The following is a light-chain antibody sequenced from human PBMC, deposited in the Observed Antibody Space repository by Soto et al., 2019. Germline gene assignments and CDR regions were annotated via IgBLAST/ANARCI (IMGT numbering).Light chain of an antibody. CDR1: QNVNSN. CDR2: NVS. V-gene: IGKV3-15*01. J-gene: IGKJ2*01. CDR3: QQYNTLNT. Sequence: EIAMTQSPATLSVSPGERATVSCRASQNVNSNLVWYQQKPGHAPSLLMFNVSTRATRLPARFSGSGSGTEFTLTISALQSEDSANYYCQQYNTLNTFGQGTKLEIK.